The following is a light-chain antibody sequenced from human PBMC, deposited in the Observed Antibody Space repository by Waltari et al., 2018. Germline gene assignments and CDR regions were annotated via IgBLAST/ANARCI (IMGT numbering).Light chain of an antibody. CDR2: GTN. V-gene: IGLV8-61*01. Sequence: QTVVTQEPSFSVSPGGTVTLTCALSSGSVSTSYYPTWYQQTPGQAPRTLIYGTNTRSSGVPARFSGSILGIKAALTITGAQADDESDYYCALYMGGGNYVFGTGTKVTV. CDR3: ALYMGGGNYV. CDR1: SGSVSTSYY. J-gene: IGLJ1*01.